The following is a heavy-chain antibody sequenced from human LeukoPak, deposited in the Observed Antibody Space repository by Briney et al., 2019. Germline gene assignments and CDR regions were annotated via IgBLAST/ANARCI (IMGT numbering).Heavy chain of an antibody. Sequence: GGSLRLSCTASGFTFGDYAMSWFRQAPGKGLEWVGFIRSKAYGGTTEYAASVKGRFTISRDDSKSIAYLQMNSLKTEDTAVYYCTRDGPLAYCCGDCYSPYYYYMDVWGKGTTVTVSS. D-gene: IGHD2-21*02. V-gene: IGHV3-49*03. CDR3: TRDGPLAYCCGDCYSPYYYYMDV. J-gene: IGHJ6*03. CDR2: IRSKAYGGTT. CDR1: GFTFGDYA.